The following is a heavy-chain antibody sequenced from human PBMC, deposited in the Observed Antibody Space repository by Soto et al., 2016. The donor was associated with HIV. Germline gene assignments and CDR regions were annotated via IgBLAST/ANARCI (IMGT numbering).Heavy chain of an antibody. CDR3: TRDATRQRRDGYNSAD. CDR2: IRSKTYGETT. Sequence: EVQLVESGGGLVQPGRSLRLSCIGSGFNFGDYTLSWVRQALGKGLEWVSFIRSKTYGETTDYAASVRGRFAISRDNSASVAYLQMNSLENRDTAIYYCTRDATRQRRDGYNSADWGQGTLGPPSPQ. D-gene: IGHD5-12*01. CDR1: GFNFGDYT. J-gene: IGHJ4*02. V-gene: IGHV3-49*04.